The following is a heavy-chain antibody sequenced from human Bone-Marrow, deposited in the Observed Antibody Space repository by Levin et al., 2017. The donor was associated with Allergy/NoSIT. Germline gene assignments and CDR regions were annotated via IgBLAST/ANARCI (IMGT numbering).Heavy chain of an antibody. Sequence: SVKVSCTASGGSFSNYGLSWVRQAPGQGLEWMARIIPYLDIANYAQTSHLRGRVTVTADKSTSTAYMELSSLRSEDTAVYYCARDRRVAGDAFDIWGQGTIVAVSS. CDR2: IIPYLDIA. D-gene: IGHD6-19*01. V-gene: IGHV1-69*04. J-gene: IGHJ3*02. CDR3: ARDRRVAGDAFDI. CDR1: GGSFSNYG.